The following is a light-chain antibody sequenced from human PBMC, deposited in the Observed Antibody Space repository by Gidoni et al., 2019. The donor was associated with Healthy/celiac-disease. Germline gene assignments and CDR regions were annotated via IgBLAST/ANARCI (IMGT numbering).Light chain of an antibody. J-gene: IGKJ1*01. CDR3: QQYYSTPRT. V-gene: IGKV4-1*01. CDR2: WAS. CDR1: QSVLYISNNKNY. Sequence: DIVMTQSPDSLAVSLGERATIHCKSSQSVLYISNNKNYLAWYHQKPGQPPKLLIYWASTRESGVPDRCSGSGSGTDFTLTISSRQAEDVAVYYCQQYYSTPRTFGQGTKVEIK.